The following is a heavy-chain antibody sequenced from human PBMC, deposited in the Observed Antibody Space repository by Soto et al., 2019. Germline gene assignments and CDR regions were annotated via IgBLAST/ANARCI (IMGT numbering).Heavy chain of an antibody. V-gene: IGHV3-30*18. CDR1: GFTFSSYG. D-gene: IGHD6-6*01. CDR2: ISYDGSNK. CDR3: AKARKVEYSSSGGMDV. J-gene: IGHJ6*02. Sequence: QVQLVESGGGVVQPGRSLRLSCAASGFTFSSYGMHWVRQAPGKGLEWVAVISYDGSNKYYADSVKGRFTISRDNSKNTLYLQMNSLRAEDTAVYYCAKARKVEYSSSGGMDVWGQGTTVTVPS.